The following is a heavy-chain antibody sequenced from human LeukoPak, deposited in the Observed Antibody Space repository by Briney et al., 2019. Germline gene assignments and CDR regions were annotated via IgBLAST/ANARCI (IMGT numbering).Heavy chain of an antibody. CDR2: IYHSGST. CDR1: GGSISTSGYY. CDR3: ASEGPAALQQLVLAFDI. Sequence: PSETLSLTCTVSGGSISTSGYYWGWIRQPPGKGLEWIGYIYHSGSTYYNPSLKSRVTISVDRSKNQFSLKLSSVTAADTAVYYCASEGPAALQQLVLAFDIWGQGTMVTVSS. D-gene: IGHD6-6*01. V-gene: IGHV4-30-2*01. J-gene: IGHJ3*02.